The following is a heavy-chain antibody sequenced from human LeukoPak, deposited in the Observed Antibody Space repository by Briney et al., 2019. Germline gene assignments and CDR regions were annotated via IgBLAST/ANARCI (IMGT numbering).Heavy chain of an antibody. J-gene: IGHJ4*02. CDR3: ARENWNDF. Sequence: ASVKVSCKASGYTFTSYYIHWVRQAPGQGLEWMGRIDPNSGGTNYAQKFQGRVTMTRDTSISTAYMELSRLTSDDTAVYYCARENWNDFWGQGTLVTVSS. V-gene: IGHV1-2*06. CDR2: IDPNSGGT. CDR1: GYTFTSYY. D-gene: IGHD1-1*01.